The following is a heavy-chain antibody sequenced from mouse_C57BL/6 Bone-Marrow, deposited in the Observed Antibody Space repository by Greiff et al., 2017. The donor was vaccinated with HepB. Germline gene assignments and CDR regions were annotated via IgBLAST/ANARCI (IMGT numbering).Heavy chain of an antibody. CDR2: ISSGSSTI. CDR3: ASSYDYDGAY. Sequence: EVKLVESGGGLVKPGGSLKLSCAASGFTFSDYGMHWVRQAPEKGLEWVAYISSGSSTIYYADKVKGRFTLSRDNAKNTLFLQLTSLRSEDTAMYYCASSYDYDGAYWGQGTLVTVSA. CDR1: GFTFSDYG. J-gene: IGHJ3*01. D-gene: IGHD2-4*01. V-gene: IGHV5-17*01.